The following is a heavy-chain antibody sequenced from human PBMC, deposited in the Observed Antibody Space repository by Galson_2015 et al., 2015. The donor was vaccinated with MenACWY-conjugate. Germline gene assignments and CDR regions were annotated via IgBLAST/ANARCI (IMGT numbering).Heavy chain of an antibody. CDR2: INTDTGNP. D-gene: IGHD2-15*01. J-gene: IGHJ4*02. CDR3: ARSGGGYCSGGSCYYDY. V-gene: IGHV7-4-1*02. CDR1: GYTFTSSA. Sequence: SVKVSCKAPGYTFTSSAMNWVRQAPGQGLEWMGWINTDTGNPTYAQGFTGRFVFSLDTSVSTAYLQISSLKAEDIAAYYCARSGGGYCSGGSCYYDYWGQGTLVTVSS.